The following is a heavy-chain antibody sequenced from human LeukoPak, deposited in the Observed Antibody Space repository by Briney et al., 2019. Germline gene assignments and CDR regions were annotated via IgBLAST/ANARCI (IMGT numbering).Heavy chain of an antibody. Sequence: PGGSLRLSCGAPGFTFSNYAMSWVRQAPGKGLEWVSAVSGSGGSTYYADSVKGRFTISRDNSKNTLYLQMNSLRAEDTAVYYCAKRGMTTIKEGFDYWGQGTLVTVSS. CDR3: AKRGMTTIKEGFDY. CDR2: VSGSGGST. V-gene: IGHV3-23*01. J-gene: IGHJ4*02. D-gene: IGHD5-24*01. CDR1: GFTFSNYA.